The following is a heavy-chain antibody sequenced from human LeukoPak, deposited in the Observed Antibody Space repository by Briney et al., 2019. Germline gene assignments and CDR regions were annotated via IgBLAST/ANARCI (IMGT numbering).Heavy chain of an antibody. Sequence: PGGSLRLSCAASGFTFSSYSMNWVRQPPGKGLEWIGSISYSGSTYYNPSLKSRVTIFVDTSKNQFSLKLSSVTAADTAMYYCARRGVVAFFDYWGQGTLVTVSS. CDR2: ISYSGST. CDR3: ARRGVVAFFDY. V-gene: IGHV4-39*01. CDR1: GFTFSSYSMN. D-gene: IGHD3-10*01. J-gene: IGHJ4*02.